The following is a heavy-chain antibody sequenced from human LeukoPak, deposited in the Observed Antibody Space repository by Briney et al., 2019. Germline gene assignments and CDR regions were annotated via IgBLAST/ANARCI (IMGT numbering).Heavy chain of an antibody. V-gene: IGHV1-46*01. J-gene: IGHJ5*02. CDR2: INPSGGST. Sequence: ASVKVSCKASGYTFTSYYMHWVRQAPGQGLEWMGIINPSGGSTSYAQKFQGRVTMTTDTSTSTAYMELRSLRSDDTAVYYCARDLESTPFDPWGQGTLVTVSS. D-gene: IGHD5-24*01. CDR1: GYTFTSYY. CDR3: ARDLESTPFDP.